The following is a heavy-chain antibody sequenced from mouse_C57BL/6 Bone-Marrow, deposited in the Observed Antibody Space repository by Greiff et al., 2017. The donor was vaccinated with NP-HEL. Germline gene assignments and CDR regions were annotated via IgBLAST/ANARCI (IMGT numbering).Heavy chain of an antibody. CDR3: AGYLGDY. Sequence: EVQLQRSGPELVKPGASVKISCKASGYSFTGYYMNWVKQSPEKSLEWIGEINPSTGGTTYNQKFKAKATLTVDKSSSTAYMQLKSLTSEDSAVYYCAGYLGDYWGQGTTLTVSS. V-gene: IGHV1-42*01. CDR1: GYSFTGYY. J-gene: IGHJ2*01. CDR2: INPSTGGT. D-gene: IGHD2-3*01.